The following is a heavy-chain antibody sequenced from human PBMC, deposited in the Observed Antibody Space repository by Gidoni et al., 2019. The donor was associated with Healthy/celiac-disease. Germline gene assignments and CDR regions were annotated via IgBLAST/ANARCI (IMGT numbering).Heavy chain of an antibody. CDR2: INHSGST. CDR1: GGSFSGYY. V-gene: IGHV4-34*01. Sequence: QVQLQQWGAGLLKPSETLSLTCAVYGGSFSGYYWSWIRQPPGKGLELIGEINHSGSTNYNPSLKSRVTISVDTSKNQFSLKLSSVTAADTAVYYCARGGWFGELSNWGQGTLVTVSS. CDR3: ARGGWFGELSN. J-gene: IGHJ4*02. D-gene: IGHD3-10*01.